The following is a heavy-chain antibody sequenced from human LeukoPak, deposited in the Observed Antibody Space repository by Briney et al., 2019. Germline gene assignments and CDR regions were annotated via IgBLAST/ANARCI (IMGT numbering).Heavy chain of an antibody. CDR3: ARVDYGGNFEYNWFDP. J-gene: IGHJ5*02. D-gene: IGHD4-23*01. V-gene: IGHV4-30-4*01. CDR1: GGSISSGDYY. Sequence: PSETLSLTCTASGGSISSGDYYWSWIRQPPGKGLEWIGYIYYSGSTYYNPSLKSRVTISVDTSKNQFSLKLSSVTAADTAVYYCARVDYGGNFEYNWFDPWGQGTLVTVSS. CDR2: IYYSGST.